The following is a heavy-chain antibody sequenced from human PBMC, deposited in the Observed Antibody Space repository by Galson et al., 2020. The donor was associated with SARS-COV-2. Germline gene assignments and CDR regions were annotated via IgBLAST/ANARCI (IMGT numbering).Heavy chain of an antibody. CDR3: AKLGDSSGYYYGYFQH. Sequence: GGSLSLSCAASGFTFSSYGMHWVRQAPGKGLEWVAVISYDGSNKYYADSVKGRFTISRDNSKNTLYLQMNSLRAEDTAVYYCAKLGDSSGYYYGYFQHWGQGTLVTVSS. V-gene: IGHV3-30*18. CDR1: GFTFSSYG. CDR2: ISYDGSNK. D-gene: IGHD3-22*01. J-gene: IGHJ1*01.